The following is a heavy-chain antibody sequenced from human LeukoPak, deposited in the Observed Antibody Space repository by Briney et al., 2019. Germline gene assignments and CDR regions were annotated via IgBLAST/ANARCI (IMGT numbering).Heavy chain of an antibody. J-gene: IGHJ3*02. CDR3: ARGARFTMVQGARGAFDI. V-gene: IGHV4-34*01. D-gene: IGHD3-10*01. CDR2: INHSGST. CDR1: GGSFSGYY. Sequence: SETLSLTCAVYGGSFSGYYWSWIRQPPGKGLEWIGEINHSGSTNYNPSLKSRVTISVDTSKNQFSLKLSSVTAADTAVYYCARGARFTMVQGARGAFDIWGQGTMVTVSS.